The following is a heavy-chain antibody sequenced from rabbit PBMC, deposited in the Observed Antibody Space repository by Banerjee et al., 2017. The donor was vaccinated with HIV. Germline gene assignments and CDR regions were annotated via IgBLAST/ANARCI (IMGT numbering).Heavy chain of an antibody. V-gene: IGHV1S45*01. CDR2: INVITGKA. J-gene: IGHJ6*01. D-gene: IGHD8-1*01. Sequence: QEQLVESGGGLVKPGASLTLTCKASGFPFSEKAVMCWVRQAPGKGLTWIACINVITGKAVYASWAKGRFTFSRTSSTTVTLQMTSLTVADTATYFCARDTGSSFSSYGMDLWGPGTLVTVS. CDR3: ARDTGSSFSSYGMDL. CDR1: GFPFSEKAV.